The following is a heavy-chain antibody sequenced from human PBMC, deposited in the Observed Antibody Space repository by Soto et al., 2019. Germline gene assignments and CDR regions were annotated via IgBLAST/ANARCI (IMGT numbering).Heavy chain of an antibody. CDR3: ARHYSSGSRNWFDP. D-gene: IGHD6-19*01. J-gene: IGHJ5*02. CDR2: IYYSGST. Sequence: SETLSLTCTVSGASISSSSYYWGWIRQPPGKGLEWIGSIYYSGSTYYNPSLKSRVTISVDTSKNQFSLKLSSVTAADTAVFYCARHYSSGSRNWFDPWGQGTLVTVSS. V-gene: IGHV4-39*01. CDR1: GASISSSSYY.